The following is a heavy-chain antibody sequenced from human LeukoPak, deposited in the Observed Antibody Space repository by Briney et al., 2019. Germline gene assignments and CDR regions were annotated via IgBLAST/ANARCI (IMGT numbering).Heavy chain of an antibody. CDR3: ARLNVLNNSVLHHFDR. D-gene: IGHD1/OR15-1a*01. CDR2: INYSGNT. V-gene: IGHV4-59*08. J-gene: IGHJ4*02. Sequence: SETLSLTCTVSGGSISDYYWSWIRQPPGKGLEWIAYINYSGNTDYNPSLKSRVTISVDTSKNHFSLKLNSVTAADTAAYYCARLNVLNNSVLHHFDRWGQGTLATVSS. CDR1: GGSISDYY.